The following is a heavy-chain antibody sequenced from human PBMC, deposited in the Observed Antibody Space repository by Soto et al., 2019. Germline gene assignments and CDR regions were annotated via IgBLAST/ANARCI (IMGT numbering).Heavy chain of an antibody. Sequence: SETLSLTCTVSGGSISNYYWTWIRQSPGKGLEWIGYIYYSGSTYYNPSLKSRVAISVDTSKNQFSLKLNSVTAADTAMYYCARVDFGVVIVSAWFDPWGQGTLVTVSS. D-gene: IGHD3-3*01. CDR2: IYYSGST. CDR1: GGSISNYY. CDR3: ARVDFGVVIVSAWFDP. V-gene: IGHV4-59*12. J-gene: IGHJ5*02.